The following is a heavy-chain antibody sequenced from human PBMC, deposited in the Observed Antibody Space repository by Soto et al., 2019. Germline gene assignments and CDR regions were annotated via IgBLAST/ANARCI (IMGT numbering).Heavy chain of an antibody. J-gene: IGHJ4*02. Sequence: SETLSLTCAVSGVSISSYYWSWIRQPPGKGLEWIGYVFYNEIINYSPSLKGRVTMSMEMSTNHFSLELRSVTAADTAVYFCARDQLHFLEYYFENWGQGTLVTVSS. CDR2: VFYNEII. D-gene: IGHD3-3*01. V-gene: IGHV4-59*01. CDR1: GVSISSYY. CDR3: ARDQLHFLEYYFEN.